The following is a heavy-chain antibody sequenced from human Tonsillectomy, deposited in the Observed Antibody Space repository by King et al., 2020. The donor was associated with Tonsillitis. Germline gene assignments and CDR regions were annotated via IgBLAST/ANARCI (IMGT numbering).Heavy chain of an antibody. J-gene: IGHJ4*02. CDR2: ISGSGGST. D-gene: IGHD3-10*01. CDR3: AKGRPMVRGVRGYFDY. V-gene: IGHV3-23*04. Sequence: VQLVESGGGLVQPGGSMRLSCAASGFTFSSYAMSWVRQAPGKGLEWVSAISGSGGSTYYADSVKGRFTISRDNSKNTLYLQMNSLRAEDTAVYYCAKGRPMVRGVRGYFDYWGQGPLVTVSS. CDR1: GFTFSSYA.